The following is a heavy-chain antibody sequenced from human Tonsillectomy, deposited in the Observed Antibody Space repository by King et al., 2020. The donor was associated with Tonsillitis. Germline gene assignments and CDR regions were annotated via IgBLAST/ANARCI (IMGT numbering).Heavy chain of an antibody. D-gene: IGHD3-3*01. CDR2: ISYDGNET. J-gene: IGHJ6*02. CDR3: ASNRHVDSYDFWSGYYYYDMDV. V-gene: IGHV3-30*03. CDR1: GFTFSSYA. Sequence: VQLVESGGGVVQPGRSLRLSCAASGFTFSSYAMHWVRQSPGKGLEWVSVISYDGNETYYADSVKGRFTISRDNSKNTLYLQMNSLRAEDTAVYYCASNRHVDSYDFWSGYYYYDMDVWGQGTTVTVSS.